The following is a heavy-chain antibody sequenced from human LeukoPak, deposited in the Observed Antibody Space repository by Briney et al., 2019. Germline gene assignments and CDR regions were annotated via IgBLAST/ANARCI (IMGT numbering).Heavy chain of an antibody. J-gene: IGHJ4*02. CDR1: GGSISSGDYY. V-gene: IGHV4-30-4*01. Sequence: SETLSLTCTVSGGSISSGDYYWSWIRRPPGKGLERIGYIYYSGSTYYNPSLKSRVTISVDTSKNQFSLKLSSVTAADTAVYYCARDHQGYFDYWGQGTLVTVSS. CDR2: IYYSGST. CDR3: ARDHQGYFDY.